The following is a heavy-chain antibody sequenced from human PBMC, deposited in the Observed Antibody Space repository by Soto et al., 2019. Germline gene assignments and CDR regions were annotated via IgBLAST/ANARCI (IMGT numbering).Heavy chain of an antibody. J-gene: IGHJ6*01. CDR3: AKVGENVRAPHLDYYYYGMDV. CDR2: INPTGGGRT. D-gene: IGHD1-1*01. V-gene: IGHV1-46*01. Sequence: RASASVSCKTSGYYVTRDYIHWVRQGPGQGLEWMGIINPTGGGRTKYAQKFQGRVTVTSDRSTSTVYIELTSLRSDDTSVYYCAKVGENVRAPHLDYYYYGMDVWGQGTPVTVSS. CDR1: GYYVTRDY.